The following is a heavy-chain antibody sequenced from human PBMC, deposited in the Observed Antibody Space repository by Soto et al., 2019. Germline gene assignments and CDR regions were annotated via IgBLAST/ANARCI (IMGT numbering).Heavy chain of an antibody. D-gene: IGHD6-13*01. CDR1: GGSISSGDYY. Sequence: QVQLQESGPGLVKPSQTLSLTCTVSGGSISSGDYYWRWIRQPPGKGREWIGYISYSGSTYYNPSLKSRVTISVDTSKNQFSLKLSSVTAADTAVYYCARIGAAAEIAPWGQGTLVTVSS. CDR3: ARIGAAAEIAP. V-gene: IGHV4-30-4*01. CDR2: ISYSGST. J-gene: IGHJ5*02.